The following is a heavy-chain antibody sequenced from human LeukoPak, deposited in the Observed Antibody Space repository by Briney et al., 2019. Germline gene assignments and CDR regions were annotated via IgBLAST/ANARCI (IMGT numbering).Heavy chain of an antibody. V-gene: IGHV3-9*01. J-gene: IGHJ3*02. D-gene: IGHD5-12*01. Sequence: GGSLRLSCAASGFTFDDYAMHWVRHAPGKGLEWVSGISWNSGTIYYADSVKGRFTISRDDAKNSLYLQMNSLRAEDTAVYYCARYSGYDSDGELPFDIWGQGTMVTVSS. CDR1: GFTFDDYA. CDR2: ISWNSGTI. CDR3: ARYSGYDSDGELPFDI.